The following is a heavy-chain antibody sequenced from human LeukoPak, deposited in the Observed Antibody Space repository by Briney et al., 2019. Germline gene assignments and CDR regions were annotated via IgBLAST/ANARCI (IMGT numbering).Heavy chain of an antibody. V-gene: IGHV4-34*01. D-gene: IGHD3-9*01. CDR2: INHSGST. J-gene: IGHJ5*02. Sequence: SETLSLTCAVYGGSFSGYYWSWIRQPPGKGLEWIGEINHSGSTNYNPSLKSRVTISVDTSKNQFSLKLSSVTAADTAVYYCARVVRYFDWLLPPGDWFDPWGQGTLVTVSS. CDR1: GGSFSGYY. CDR3: ARVVRYFDWLLPPGDWFDP.